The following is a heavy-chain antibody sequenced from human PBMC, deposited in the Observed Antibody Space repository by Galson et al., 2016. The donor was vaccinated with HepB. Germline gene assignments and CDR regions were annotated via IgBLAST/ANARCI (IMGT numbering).Heavy chain of an antibody. V-gene: IGHV4-31*03. CDR3: AREALSGGVNWFDP. D-gene: IGHD2-15*01. CDR1: GGSISRGGCY. J-gene: IGHJ5*02. CDR2: IYYSGST. Sequence: TLSLTCTVSGGSISRGGCYWSWIRQHPGKGLEWIGYIYYSGSTSYNPSLKSRVTISVDTSKRQFSLKLSSVTAADTAVYYCAREALSGGVNWFDPWGQGTLVTVSS.